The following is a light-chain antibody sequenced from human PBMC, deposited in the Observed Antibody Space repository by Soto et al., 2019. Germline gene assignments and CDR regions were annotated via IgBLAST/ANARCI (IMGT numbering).Light chain of an antibody. V-gene: IGKV1-5*03. CDR2: RTS. CDR3: QLYNYSSWT. Sequence: DIQMTQSPSTLSASVGDRVTITCRASQSINDLLAWYQQKPGEAPKLLITRTSILENGVPSKFSGSGSGAEFTLTISSLQPDDFATYYCQLYNYSSWTFGQGTKVEI. J-gene: IGKJ1*01. CDR1: QSINDL.